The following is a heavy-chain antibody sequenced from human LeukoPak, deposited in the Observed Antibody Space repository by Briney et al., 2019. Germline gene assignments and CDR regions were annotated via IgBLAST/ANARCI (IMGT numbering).Heavy chain of an antibody. CDR2: ISGSGGST. CDR1: GFTFSSYA. J-gene: IGHJ4*02. D-gene: IGHD2-15*01. Sequence: GGSLRLSCAGSGFTFSSYAMSWVRQAPGKGLEWLSAISGSGGSTYYADPVKGRFTISRDNSKNTLYVQMNSLRAEDTAVYYCAKEAVLSATACFDSWGQGTLVTVSS. V-gene: IGHV3-23*01. CDR3: AKEAVLSATACFDS.